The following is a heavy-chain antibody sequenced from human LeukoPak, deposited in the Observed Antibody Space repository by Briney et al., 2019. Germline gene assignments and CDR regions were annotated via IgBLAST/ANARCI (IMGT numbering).Heavy chain of an antibody. CDR3: ARGYNWNDPFDY. V-gene: IGHV3-30-3*01. CDR1: GFTFSNYW. J-gene: IGHJ4*02. CDR2: ISYDGSNK. Sequence: GGSLRLSCAASGFTFSNYWMHWVRQAPGKGLEWVAVISYDGSNKYYADSVKGRFTISRDNSKNTLYLQMNSLRAEDTAVYYCARGYNWNDPFDYWGQGTLVTVSS. D-gene: IGHD1-20*01.